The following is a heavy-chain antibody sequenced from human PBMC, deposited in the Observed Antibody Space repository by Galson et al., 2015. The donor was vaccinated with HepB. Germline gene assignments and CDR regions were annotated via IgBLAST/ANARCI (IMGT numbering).Heavy chain of an antibody. CDR1: GYTFTDYY. CDR2: ISPNSRGT. J-gene: IGHJ5*02. CDR3: ARGLSSSRFNRFDP. Sequence: SVKVSCKASGYTFTDYYMHWVRQAPGQGLEWMGWISPNSRGTNYAQNFQGRVTMTRDTSISTAYMELSRLTSDDTAVYYCARGLSSSRFNRFDPWGQGTLVTVSS. D-gene: IGHD6-6*01. V-gene: IGHV1-2*02.